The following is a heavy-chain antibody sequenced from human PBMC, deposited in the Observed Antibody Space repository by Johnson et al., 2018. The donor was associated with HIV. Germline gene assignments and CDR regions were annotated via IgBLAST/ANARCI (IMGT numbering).Heavy chain of an antibody. CDR1: GFTFSSYG. J-gene: IGHJ3*02. CDR2: IRYDGSNQ. V-gene: IGHV3-30*02. D-gene: IGHD4-17*01. Sequence: QVQLVESGGGVVQPGGSLRLSCAASGFTFSSYGMHWVRQAPGKGLEWVAFIRYDGSNQYYADSVKGRFTISRENSKNTLYLQMNSLRAEDTAVYYCAKVGGRHDYGDYLGAFDIWGQGTMVTVSS. CDR3: AKVGGRHDYGDYLGAFDI.